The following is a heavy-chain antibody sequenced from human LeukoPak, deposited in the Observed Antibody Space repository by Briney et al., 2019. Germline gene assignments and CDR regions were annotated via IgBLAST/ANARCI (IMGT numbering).Heavy chain of an antibody. D-gene: IGHD4-17*01. Sequence: SGESLKISCKGAGYSITCYWIGWVRQMPGKGLGWMGIIYPGGSETRYSPSFEGQVPHSANKSISTDYTQWSSLKASDTAMYYCARQDGDSYIDYWGQGTLVTVSS. V-gene: IGHV5-51*01. J-gene: IGHJ4*02. CDR2: IYPGGSET. CDR3: ARQDGDSYIDY. CDR1: GYSITCYW.